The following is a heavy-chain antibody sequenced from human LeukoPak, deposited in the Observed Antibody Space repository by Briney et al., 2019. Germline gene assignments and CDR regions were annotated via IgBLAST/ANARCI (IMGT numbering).Heavy chain of an antibody. CDR1: GFTFSSYS. D-gene: IGHD7-27*01. CDR2: IRYDGSNK. V-gene: IGHV3-30*02. J-gene: IGHJ4*02. Sequence: PGGSLRLSCAASGFTFSSYSMNWVRQAPGKGLEWVAFIRYDGSNKYYADSVKGRFTIFRDNYKNTLSLQMNSLRVEDMAVYYCAKDGDDGIESWGQGTLVTVSS. CDR3: AKDGDDGIES.